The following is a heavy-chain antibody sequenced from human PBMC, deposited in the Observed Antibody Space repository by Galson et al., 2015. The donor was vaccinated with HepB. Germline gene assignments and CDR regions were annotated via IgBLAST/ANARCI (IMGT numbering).Heavy chain of an antibody. CDR2: IKQDGSEK. D-gene: IGHD6-19*01. J-gene: IGHJ4*02. CDR3: ARDLGYSSGWGPTDY. Sequence: SLRLSCAASGFTFSSYWMSWVRQAPGKGLEWVANIKQDGSEKYYVDSVKGRFTISSDNAKNSLYLQMNSLRAEDTAVYYCARDLGYSSGWGPTDYWGQGTLVTVSS. CDR1: GFTFSSYW. V-gene: IGHV3-7*03.